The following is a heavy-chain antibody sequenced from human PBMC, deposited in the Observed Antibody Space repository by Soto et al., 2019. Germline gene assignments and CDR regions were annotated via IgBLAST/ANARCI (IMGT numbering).Heavy chain of an antibody. Sequence: EVQLLESGGGMVRPGGSLRLSCAASGFTFTSFAVSWVRQAPGKGLEWVSAISGSGGATYYADSVKGRFTVSRDRAKNSLSLQMNSLTIEDTAVYYCGKDLSPGGLEAWGQGTLVTVSS. CDR3: GKDLSPGGLEA. V-gene: IGHV3-23*01. J-gene: IGHJ5*02. CDR2: ISGSGGAT. CDR1: GFTFTSFA. D-gene: IGHD3-16*01.